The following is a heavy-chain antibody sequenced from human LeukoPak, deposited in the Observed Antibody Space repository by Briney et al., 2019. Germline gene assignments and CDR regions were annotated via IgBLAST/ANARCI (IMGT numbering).Heavy chain of an antibody. V-gene: IGHV4-31*03. CDR3: ARSIVVVAATLISWFDP. D-gene: IGHD2-15*01. CDR2: IYYSGST. J-gene: IGHJ5*02. Sequence: PSETLSLTCTVSGGSISSGGYYWSWIRQHPGKGLEWIGYIYYSGSTYYNPSLKSRVTISVDTSKNQFSLKLSSVTAADTAVYYCARSIVVVAATLISWFDPWGQGTLVTVSS. CDR1: GGSISSGGYY.